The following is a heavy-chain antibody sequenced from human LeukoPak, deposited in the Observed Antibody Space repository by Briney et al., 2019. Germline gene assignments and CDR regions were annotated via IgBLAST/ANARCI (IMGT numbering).Heavy chain of an antibody. Sequence: PGGSLRLSCAASGFTFSSYAMSWVRQAPGKGLEWVSAISGGAGSTYYAVSVKGRFTVSRDNSKHTVYLQMNSLRAEDTAVYYCAKGGSVSDAFDIWGQGTMVTVSS. J-gene: IGHJ3*02. CDR2: ISGGAGST. D-gene: IGHD2-8*01. V-gene: IGHV3-23*01. CDR1: GFTFSSYA. CDR3: AKGGSVSDAFDI.